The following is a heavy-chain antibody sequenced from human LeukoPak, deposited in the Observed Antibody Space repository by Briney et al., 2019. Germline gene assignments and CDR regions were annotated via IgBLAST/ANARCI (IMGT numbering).Heavy chain of an antibody. CDR2: INHSGST. V-gene: IGHV4-34*01. J-gene: IGHJ6*03. CDR3: ARGRGYCSGGSCYLGRGYYYYYMDV. D-gene: IGHD2-15*01. Sequence: PSETLSLTCAVYGGSFSGYYWSWIRQPPGKGLEWIGEINHSGSTNYNPSLKSRVTISVDTSKNQFSLKLSSVTAADTAVYYCARGRGYCSGGSCYLGRGYYYYYMDVWGKGTTVTVSS. CDR1: GGSFSGYY.